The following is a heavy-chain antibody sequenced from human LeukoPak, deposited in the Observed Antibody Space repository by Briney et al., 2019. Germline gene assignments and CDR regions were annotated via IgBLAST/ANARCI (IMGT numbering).Heavy chain of an antibody. J-gene: IGHJ5*02. Sequence: GGSLRLSCAASGLTFSSYWMHWVRQAPGKGLVWVSRINSDGSTTNYADSVKGRFTISRDNAKNTLYLQMNSLRAEDTAVYYCTKNSDTSIYLRWFDPWGQGTLVTVSS. CDR1: GLTFSSYW. CDR3: TKNSDTSIYLRWFDP. D-gene: IGHD3-22*01. V-gene: IGHV3-74*01. CDR2: INSDGSTT.